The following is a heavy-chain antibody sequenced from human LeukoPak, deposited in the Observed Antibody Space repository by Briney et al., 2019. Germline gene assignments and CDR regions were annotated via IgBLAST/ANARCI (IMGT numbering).Heavy chain of an antibody. CDR3: AREVEYYDSSGYRPHAFDI. Sequence: SETLSLACTVSDGSIINNNHYGGWPRQPPGKGLEWIGRISYSGGTAYNPSLRSRVTISVDTSKNQFSLKVNSVTAADTAVYYCAREVEYYDSSGYRPHAFDIWGQGTLVTVSS. D-gene: IGHD3-22*01. CDR1: DGSIINNNHY. V-gene: IGHV4-39*02. J-gene: IGHJ3*02. CDR2: ISYSGGT.